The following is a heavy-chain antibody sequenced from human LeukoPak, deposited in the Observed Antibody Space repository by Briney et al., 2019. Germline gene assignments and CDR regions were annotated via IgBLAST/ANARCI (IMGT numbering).Heavy chain of an antibody. V-gene: IGHV4-59*01. D-gene: IGHD3-16*01. CDR1: GGSISSYY. J-gene: IGHJ6*03. Sequence: KPSETLSLTCTVSGGSISSYYWSWLRQPPGKGLEYIGYIYYSGYTNYNPSLKSRVTISVDTSKNQFSLKLSSVTAADTAVYYCARETSQKGAHYMDVWGKGTTVTISS. CDR3: ARETSQKGAHYMDV. CDR2: IYYSGYT.